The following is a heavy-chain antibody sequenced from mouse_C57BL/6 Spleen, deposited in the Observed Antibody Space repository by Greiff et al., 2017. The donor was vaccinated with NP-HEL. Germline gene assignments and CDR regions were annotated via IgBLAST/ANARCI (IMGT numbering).Heavy chain of an antibody. CDR3: ATNYYGSSSYYFDY. D-gene: IGHD1-1*01. V-gene: IGHV1-26*01. J-gene: IGHJ2*01. CDR1: GYTFTDYY. Sequence: EVQLQQSGPELVKPGASVKISCKASGYTFTDYYMNWVKQSHGKSLEWIGDINPNNGGTSYNQKFKGKATLTVDKSSSTAYMELRSLTSEDSAVYYCATNYYGSSSYYFDYWGQGTTLTVSS. CDR2: INPNNGGT.